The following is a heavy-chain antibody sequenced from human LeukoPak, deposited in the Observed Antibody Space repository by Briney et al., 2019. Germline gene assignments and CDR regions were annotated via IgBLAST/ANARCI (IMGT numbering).Heavy chain of an antibody. D-gene: IGHD3-10*01. CDR3: ARVLSRFGGFDY. CDR1: GYTFTSYD. Sequence: ASVKVSCKASGYTFTSYDINWVRQATGQGLEWMGWMNPNSGNTGYAQKFQGRVTITRNTSISTAYMELSSLRSEDTAVYYCARVLSRFGGFDYWGQGTLVTVSS. J-gene: IGHJ4*02. CDR2: MNPNSGNT. V-gene: IGHV1-8*03.